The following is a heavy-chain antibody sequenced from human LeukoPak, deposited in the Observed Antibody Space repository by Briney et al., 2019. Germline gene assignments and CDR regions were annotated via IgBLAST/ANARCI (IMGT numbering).Heavy chain of an antibody. Sequence: ASVKVSCKASGYTFTSYYMHWVRQATGQGLEWMGWMNPNSGNTGYAQKFQGRVTMTRNTSISTAYMELSSLRSEDTAVYYCARVRSGGGSYIDYWGQGTLVTVSS. V-gene: IGHV1-8*02. CDR3: ARVRSGGGSYIDY. D-gene: IGHD2-15*01. CDR1: GYTFTSYY. CDR2: MNPNSGNT. J-gene: IGHJ4*02.